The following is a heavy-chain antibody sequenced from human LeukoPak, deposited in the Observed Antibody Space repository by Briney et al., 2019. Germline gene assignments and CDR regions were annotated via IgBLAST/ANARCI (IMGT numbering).Heavy chain of an antibody. CDR1: GFTFSSYA. CDR3: AKYCSSASGRLYYFDY. V-gene: IGHV3-23*01. J-gene: IGHJ4*02. Sequence: GGSLRLSCVASGFTFSSYAMSWVRQAPGKGLEWVSAISGSGGSTYYADSVKGRFTISRDNSKNTLYLQMNSLRAEDTAVYYCAKYCSSASGRLYYFDYWGQGTLVTVSS. CDR2: ISGSGGST. D-gene: IGHD2-2*01.